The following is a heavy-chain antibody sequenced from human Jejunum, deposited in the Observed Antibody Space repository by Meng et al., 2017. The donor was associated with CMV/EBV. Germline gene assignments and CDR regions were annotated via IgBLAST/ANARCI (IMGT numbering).Heavy chain of an antibody. D-gene: IGHD1-1*01. CDR1: NGSFSGYF. CDR3: ARATKPNCWEVLEY. V-gene: IGHV4-34*12. CDR2: IFRDRST. Sequence: VQLHKWGAGLLMLSDTLSLTCGVYNGSFSGYFWTWNRQPPGKGLEWIGEIFRDRSTKYNPSLQSRVTMSVDTSKNHFSLNLRSVTAADTAVYFCARATKPNCWEVLEYWGQGTLVTVSS. J-gene: IGHJ4*02.